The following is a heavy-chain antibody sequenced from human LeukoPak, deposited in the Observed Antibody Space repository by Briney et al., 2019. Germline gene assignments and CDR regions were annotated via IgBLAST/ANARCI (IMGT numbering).Heavy chain of an antibody. Sequence: GGSLRLSSAAPGFTSYDSAMCWVRQAPGEGLECGSLISGDGGSTYYADYVKCRITIFRGNSKNSLYLQMNSLRTEDTALYYCAKDVPLIYGDYGGGAFDIWGQGTMVTVSS. V-gene: IGHV3-43*02. CDR3: AKDVPLIYGDYGGGAFDI. CDR1: GFTSYDSA. D-gene: IGHD4-17*01. J-gene: IGHJ3*02. CDR2: ISGDGGST.